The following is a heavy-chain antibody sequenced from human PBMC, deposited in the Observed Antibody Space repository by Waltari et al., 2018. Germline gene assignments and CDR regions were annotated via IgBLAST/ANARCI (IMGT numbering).Heavy chain of an antibody. V-gene: IGHV4-4*02. J-gene: IGHJ4*02. CDR3: ANINRAVLGAYNY. CDR2: VFYSGRT. Sequence: QVHLEESGPRLVKPSGTLSLTCAVSGVSISASNWWTWVRQPPGKGLEYIGEVFYSGRTQYNPSLKNRVTIAVDKSRNNVSLQLTSVTAADTAVYFCANINRAVLGAYNYWGQGILVSVSS. CDR1: GVSISASNW. D-gene: IGHD2-21*01.